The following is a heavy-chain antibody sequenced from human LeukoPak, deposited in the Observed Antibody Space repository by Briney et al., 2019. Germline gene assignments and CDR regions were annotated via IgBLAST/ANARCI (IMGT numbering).Heavy chain of an antibody. J-gene: IGHJ6*02. CDR1: GFTFSSYW. D-gene: IGHD6-19*01. CDR3: ARERWDIAVAGTGYYYYYGMDV. CDR2: IKQDGSEK. Sequence: PGGSLRLSYAASGFTFSSYWMSWVRQAPGKGLEWVANIKQDGSEKYYVDSVKGRFTISRDNAKNSLYLQMNSLRAEDTAEYYCARERWDIAVAGTGYYYYYGMDVWGQGTTVTVSS. V-gene: IGHV3-7*03.